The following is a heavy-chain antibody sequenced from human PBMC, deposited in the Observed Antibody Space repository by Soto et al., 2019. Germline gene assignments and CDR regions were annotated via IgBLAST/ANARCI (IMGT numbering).Heavy chain of an antibody. D-gene: IGHD3-22*01. J-gene: IGHJ4*02. CDR3: ARDPRSGYYLEY. CDR1: GDSISSGGYS. V-gene: IGHV4-30-2*01. CDR2: IYHSGAT. Sequence: QLQLQESGSGLVKPSQTLSLTCDVSGDSISSGGYSWNWIRQPPGKGLEWIGYIYHSGATDYNPSLKIRVTSTVDSSNNKFYLKLNSVTAADTAVYYCARDPRSGYYLEYWGQGTLVTVSS.